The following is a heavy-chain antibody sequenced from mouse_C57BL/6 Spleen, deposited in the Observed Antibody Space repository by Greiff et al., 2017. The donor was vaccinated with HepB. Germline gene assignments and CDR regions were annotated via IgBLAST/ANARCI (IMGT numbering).Heavy chain of an antibody. CDR3: ARTSLDGFAY. CDR1: GYAFSSSW. V-gene: IGHV1-82*01. Sequence: QVQLQQSGPELVKPGASVKISCKASGYAFSSSWMNWVKQRPGKGLEWIGRIYPGDGDTNYNGKFKGKATLTADKSSSTAYMQLSSLTSEDSAVYFCARTSLDGFAYWGQGTLVTVSA. J-gene: IGHJ3*01. CDR2: IYPGDGDT.